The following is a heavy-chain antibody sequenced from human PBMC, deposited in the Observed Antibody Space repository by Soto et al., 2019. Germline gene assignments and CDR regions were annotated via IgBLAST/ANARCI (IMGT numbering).Heavy chain of an antibody. CDR1: GLTFSSYW. Sequence: EWSLRLSCAACGLTFSSYWMHWVRQAPGKGLVWVSRINSDGSSTSYADSVKGRFTISRDNAKNTLYLQMNSLRAEDTAVYYCARQWTNYDILTGYFQYYFDYWGQGTL. CDR2: INSDGSST. CDR3: ARQWTNYDILTGYFQYYFDY. V-gene: IGHV3-74*01. J-gene: IGHJ4*02. D-gene: IGHD3-9*01.